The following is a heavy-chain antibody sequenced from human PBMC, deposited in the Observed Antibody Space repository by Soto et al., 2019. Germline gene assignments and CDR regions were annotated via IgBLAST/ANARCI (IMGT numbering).Heavy chain of an antibody. V-gene: IGHV3-74*01. Sequence: EVQLVETGGDLVQPGGSLRLSCAASGFTFSSYWMHWVRQAPGEGLVWVSRISSDGRSTDHADSVKGRFTIPRDNAKNTLYLQMSSLRAEDTAVYFCARVSIGHYGVFDYWGQGTLVTVSS. J-gene: IGHJ4*02. D-gene: IGHD4-17*01. CDR1: GFTFSSYW. CDR2: ISSDGRST. CDR3: ARVSIGHYGVFDY.